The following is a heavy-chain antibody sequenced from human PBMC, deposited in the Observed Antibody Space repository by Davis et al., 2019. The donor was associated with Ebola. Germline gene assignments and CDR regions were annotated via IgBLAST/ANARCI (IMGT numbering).Heavy chain of an antibody. D-gene: IGHD3-22*01. CDR2: MNPNSGNT. Sequence: ASVKVSCKASGGTFSNDAISWVRQATGQGLKWMGWMNPNSGNTGYAQKFQGRVTMTRNTSISTAYMELSSLRSEDTAVYYCARGRYYDSSGYYRTYYYGMDVWGQGTTVTVSS. CDR1: GGTFSNDA. J-gene: IGHJ6*02. V-gene: IGHV1-8*02. CDR3: ARGRYYDSSGYYRTYYYGMDV.